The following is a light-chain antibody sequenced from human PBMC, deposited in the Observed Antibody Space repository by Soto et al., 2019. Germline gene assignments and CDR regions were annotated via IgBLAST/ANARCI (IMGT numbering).Light chain of an antibody. CDR2: KAS. CDR1: QSISRW. Sequence: DIQMTQSPSALSASVGDRVTITCRASQSISRWLAWYQQKPGKAPKLLIYKASSLQGGVPSRFSGSGSGTEFTLSISGLQPDDVATYSCHQYSGLYTLGQGTKLEI. V-gene: IGKV1-5*03. J-gene: IGKJ2*01. CDR3: HQYSGLYT.